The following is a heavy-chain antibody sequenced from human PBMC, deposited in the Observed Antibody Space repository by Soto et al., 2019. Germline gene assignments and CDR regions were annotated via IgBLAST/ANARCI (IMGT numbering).Heavy chain of an antibody. D-gene: IGHD6-6*01. V-gene: IGHV3-33*01. J-gene: IGHJ6*03. CDR1: GFTFSSYG. CDR3: ARDHSSIAGAYPRSYYYYYYMDV. CDR2: MWYDGSNK. Sequence: GGSLRLSCAASGFTFSSYGMHWVRQAPGKGLEWVAVMWYDGSNKYYADSVKGGFTISEDNSKNTLYLQMNSLRAEDTAVYYCARDHSSIAGAYPRSYYYYYYMDVWGKGTTVTVSS.